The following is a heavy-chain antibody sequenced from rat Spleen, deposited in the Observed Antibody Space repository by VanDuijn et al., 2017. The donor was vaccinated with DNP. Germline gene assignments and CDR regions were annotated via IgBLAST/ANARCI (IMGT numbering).Heavy chain of an antibody. V-gene: IGHV5-25*01. CDR2: ISAGSVTT. Sequence: EVQLVESGGGLVQPGRSLKLSCAASGFTFSDYAMAWVRQAPGKGLEWVTSISAGSVTTYYRDSVKGRFTVSRDDAKSTLYLQRDSLRSEDTATYYCTRGANWEGNWFAYWGQGTLVTVSS. D-gene: IGHD5-1*01. CDR3: TRGANWEGNWFAY. J-gene: IGHJ3*01. CDR1: GFTFSDYA.